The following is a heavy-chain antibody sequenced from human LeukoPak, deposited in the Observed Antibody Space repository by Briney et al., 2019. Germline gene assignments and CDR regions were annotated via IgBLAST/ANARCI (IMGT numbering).Heavy chain of an antibody. CDR3: AGSAIINWFDP. CDR1: GGSVSSGSYY. CDR2: IYYSGST. J-gene: IGHJ5*02. D-gene: IGHD2-2*01. V-gene: IGHV4-61*01. Sequence: PSETLSLTCTVSGGSVSSGSYYWSWIRQPPGKGLEWIGYIYYSGSTNYNPSLKSRVTISVDTSRNQFSLKLSSETAADTAVYYCAGSAIINWFDPWGQGTLVTVSS.